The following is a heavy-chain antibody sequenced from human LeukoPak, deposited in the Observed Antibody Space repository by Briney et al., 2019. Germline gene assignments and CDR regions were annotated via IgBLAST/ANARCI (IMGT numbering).Heavy chain of an antibody. Sequence: GRSLRLSCAASGFTFSSYGMHWVRQAPGKGLEWVSSISGGGGSTYYADSVKGRFTISRDISKNTLYLQMNSLRAEDTALYYCAKPRYCSGGICHYYFDYWGLGTLVTVSS. V-gene: IGHV3-23*01. D-gene: IGHD2-15*01. CDR3: AKPRYCSGGICHYYFDY. CDR2: ISGGGGST. CDR1: GFTFSSYG. J-gene: IGHJ4*02.